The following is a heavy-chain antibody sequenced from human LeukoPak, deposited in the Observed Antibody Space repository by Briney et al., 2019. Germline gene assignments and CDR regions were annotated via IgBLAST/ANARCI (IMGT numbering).Heavy chain of an antibody. CDR2: INPNSGGT. CDR1: GYTFTGYY. D-gene: IGHD2-2*01. CDR3: ARDFGRDIVVVPAT. V-gene: IGHV1-2*04. J-gene: IGHJ5*02. Sequence: ASVKVSCKASGYTFTGYYMHWVRLAPGQGLEWMGWINPNSGGTNYAQKFQGWVTMTRDTSISTAYMELSRLRSDDTAVYYCARDFGRDIVVVPATWGQGTLVTVSS.